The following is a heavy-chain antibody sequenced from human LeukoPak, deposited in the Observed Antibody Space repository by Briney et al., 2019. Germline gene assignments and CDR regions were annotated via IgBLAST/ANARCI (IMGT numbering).Heavy chain of an antibody. Sequence: PSETLSLTCTVSGGSISSSSYYWGWIRQPPGKGLEWIGSIYYSGSTYYNPSLKSRVTISVDTSKNQFSLKLSSVTAADTAVYYCASSVKKWLRFDSPDFDYWGQGTLVTVSS. V-gene: IGHV4-39*07. CDR3: ASSVKKWLRFDSPDFDY. J-gene: IGHJ4*02. CDR1: GGSISSSSYY. D-gene: IGHD5-12*01. CDR2: IYYSGST.